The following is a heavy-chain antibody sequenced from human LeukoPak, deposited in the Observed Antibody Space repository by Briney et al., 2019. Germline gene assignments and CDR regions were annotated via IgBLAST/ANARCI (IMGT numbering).Heavy chain of an antibody. V-gene: IGHV1-2*02. D-gene: IGHD3-10*01. CDR3: ARDLYCYGSGSYLRYYYYMDV. CDR1: GYTFTGYY. CDR2: INPNSGGT. J-gene: IGHJ6*03. Sequence: ASVKVSCKASGYTFTGYYMHWVRQAPGQGLEWMGWINPNSGGTNYAQKFQGRVTMTRDTSISTAYMELSRLRSDDTAVYYCARDLYCYGSGSYLRYYYYMDVWGKGTTVTVS.